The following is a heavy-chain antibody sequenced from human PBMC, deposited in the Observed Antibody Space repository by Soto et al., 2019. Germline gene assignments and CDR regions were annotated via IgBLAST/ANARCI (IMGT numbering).Heavy chain of an antibody. V-gene: IGHV3-23*01. D-gene: IGHD3-3*01. J-gene: IGHJ5*02. CDR3: APRLTIVGIVKLSTWCDP. Sequence: PGGSLRLSCTASGLTFSTFAMSWVRQSQGKGLEWVSTLSGNGGATFYADSVKGRVTISRDNAKKTLYLQMNGLRAEDTAVYYCAPRLTIVGIVKLSTWCDPCGQGTLVTVSS. CDR1: GLTFSTFA. CDR2: LSGNGGAT.